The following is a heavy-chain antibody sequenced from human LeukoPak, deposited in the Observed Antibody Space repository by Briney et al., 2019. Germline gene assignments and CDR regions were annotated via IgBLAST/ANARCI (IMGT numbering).Heavy chain of an antibody. J-gene: IGHJ4*02. V-gene: IGHV3-20*04. CDR3: AKDLSEYSSGSFDY. CDR2: INWNGGST. Sequence: GGSLRLSCAASGFTFDDYGMSWVRQAPGKGLEWVSGINWNGGSTGYADSVKGRFTISRDNAKNSLYLQMNSLRAEDTALYYCAKDLSEYSSGSFDYWGQGTLVTVSS. D-gene: IGHD6-19*01. CDR1: GFTFDDYG.